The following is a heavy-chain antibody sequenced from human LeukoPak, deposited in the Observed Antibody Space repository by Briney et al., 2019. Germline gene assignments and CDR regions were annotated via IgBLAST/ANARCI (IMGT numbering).Heavy chain of an antibody. D-gene: IGHD2-15*01. CDR3: AREWYCSGGSCQLNGMDV. J-gene: IGHJ6*02. V-gene: IGHV4-59*12. CDR2: IDYSGST. CDR1: RGSMSHYY. Sequence: SETLSLTCTVSRGSMSHYYWSWIRQPPGKGLEWIGYIDYSGSTNYNPSLKSRLTISLDTSKNQFSLKLSSVTAADTAVYYCAREWYCSGGSCQLNGMDVWGQGTTVTVSS.